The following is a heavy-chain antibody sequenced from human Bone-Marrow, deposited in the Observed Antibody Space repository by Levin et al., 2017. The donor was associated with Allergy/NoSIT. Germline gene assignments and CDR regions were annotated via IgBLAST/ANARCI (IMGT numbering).Heavy chain of an antibody. CDR1: GGSISSANYY. D-gene: IGHD6-19*01. J-gene: IGHJ6*02. V-gene: IGHV4-39*07. CDR2: IYYSGST. Sequence: SQTLSLPCTVSGGSISSANYYWGWIRQSPGKGLEWIGSIYYSGSTNFNPSLKSRVTMSVDRSKNQFSLNLTSVTAADTAVYYCARDNKGGGSGWIYYYYGLDVWGQGTTVIVSS. CDR3: ARDNKGGGSGWIYYYYGLDV.